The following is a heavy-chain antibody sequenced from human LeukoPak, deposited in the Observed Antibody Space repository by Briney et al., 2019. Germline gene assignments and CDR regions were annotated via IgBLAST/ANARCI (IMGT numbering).Heavy chain of an antibody. J-gene: IGHJ6*03. CDR3: ARDTARITIFGVAKYMDV. D-gene: IGHD3-3*01. V-gene: IGHV1-2*02. CDR2: INPNSGGT. CDR1: GYTFTGYY. Sequence: ASVKVSCKASGYTFTGYYMHWVRQASGQGLEWMGWINPNSGGTNSAQKFQGRVTMTRDTSISTAYMELSRLRSDDTAVYYCARDTARITIFGVAKYMDVWGKGTTVTVSS.